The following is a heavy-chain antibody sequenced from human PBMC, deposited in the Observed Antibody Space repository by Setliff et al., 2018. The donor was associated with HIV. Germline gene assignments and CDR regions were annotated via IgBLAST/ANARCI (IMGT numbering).Heavy chain of an antibody. CDR3: LLWTGYYTYWFFDL. D-gene: IGHD3-3*01. CDR2: IYYSGST. J-gene: IGHJ2*01. V-gene: IGHV4-39*07. CDR1: GGAISSDSYY. Sequence: SETLSLTCDVSGGAISSDSYYWAWIRQPPGKGLEWIGTIYYSGSTHYNPSLKSRLTISVDMSKNQLSLKLSSVTAADTAVYYCLLWTGYYTYWFFDLWGRGALVTVSS.